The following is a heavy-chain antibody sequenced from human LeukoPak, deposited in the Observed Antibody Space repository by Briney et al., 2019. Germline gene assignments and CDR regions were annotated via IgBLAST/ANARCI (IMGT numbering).Heavy chain of an antibody. V-gene: IGHV3-13*01. Sequence: GGSLRLSCAASGFTFSDYDMHWVRQATGKGLEWVSAIGTAGDTYYTGSVKGRFTISRENAKNSLYLQMNSLRAGDTAVYYCARVAKERVGEVYYFDYWSQGTLVTVSS. CDR1: GFTFSDYD. D-gene: IGHD1-1*01. CDR3: ARVAKERVGEVYYFDY. J-gene: IGHJ4*02. CDR2: IGTAGDT.